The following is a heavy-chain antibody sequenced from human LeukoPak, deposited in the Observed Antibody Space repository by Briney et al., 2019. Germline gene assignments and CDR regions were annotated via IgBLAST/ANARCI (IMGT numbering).Heavy chain of an antibody. J-gene: IGHJ4*02. Sequence: KSGRSLTLSCAASGFTFSHAWMIWVRQTPGKGLEWVGRIRSRADGATTDYAAPVKGRFTISRDDSRNTLYLQMNGLKTEDTAVYYCATLRTVQDNSFDYWGQGTLVTVSS. CDR1: GFTFSHAW. V-gene: IGHV3-15*01. D-gene: IGHD3/OR15-3a*01. CDR3: ATLRTVQDNSFDY. CDR2: IRSRADGATT.